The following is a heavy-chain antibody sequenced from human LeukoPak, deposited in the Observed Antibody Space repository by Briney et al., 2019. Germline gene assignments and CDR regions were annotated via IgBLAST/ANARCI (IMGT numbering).Heavy chain of an antibody. J-gene: IGHJ4*02. CDR2: ISGSGGST. CDR3: ASPNIVVVVAAL. D-gene: IGHD2-15*01. CDR1: GGSISSSN. V-gene: IGHV3-23*01. Sequence: ETLSLTCAVSGGSISSSNWWSWVRQAPGKGLEWVSAISGSGGSTYYADSVKGRFTISRDNSKNTLYLQMNSLRAEDTAVYYCASPNIVVVVAALWGQGTLVTVSS.